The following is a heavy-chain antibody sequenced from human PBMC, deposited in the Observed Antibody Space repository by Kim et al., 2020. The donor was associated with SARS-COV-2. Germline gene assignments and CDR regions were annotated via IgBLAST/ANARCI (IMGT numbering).Heavy chain of an antibody. Sequence: SQTLSLTYAISGDSVSSSSAAWHWIRQSPSRGLEWLGRTYYRSKWYNNYAVSVTSRITIIADTSKNQFSLQLNSVTPEDTAVYYCARGAHNSAWLWGQGTLVTVSS. D-gene: IGHD6-19*01. J-gene: IGHJ4*02. V-gene: IGHV6-1*01. CDR3: ARGAHNSAWL. CDR1: GDSVSSSSAA. CDR2: TYYRSKWYN.